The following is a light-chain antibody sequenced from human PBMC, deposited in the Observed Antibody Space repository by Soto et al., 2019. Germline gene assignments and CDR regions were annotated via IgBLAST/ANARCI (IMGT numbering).Light chain of an antibody. CDR3: QQLRMYPST. J-gene: IGKJ4*01. Sequence: DIPLTQSPSFLSASVGDRVTITCRASQGISSYLGWYQQKPGKAPKLLIYAASSLQSGVPSRFSGSGSGTDFALTITSLQAEDFATYYCQQLRMYPSTFGGGTKVGIK. CDR2: AAS. V-gene: IGKV1-9*01. CDR1: QGISSY.